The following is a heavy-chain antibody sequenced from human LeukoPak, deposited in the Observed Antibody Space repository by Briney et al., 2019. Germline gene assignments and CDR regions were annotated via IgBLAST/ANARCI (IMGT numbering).Heavy chain of an antibody. CDR2: INHSGST. CDR3: ARYCSCGSCYDESEY. J-gene: IGHJ4*02. D-gene: IGHD2-15*01. Sequence: PSETLSLTCAVYGGSFSGYYWSWIRQPPGKGLEWIGEINHSGSTNYNPSLKSRVTISVDTSKNQFSLKLSSVTAADTAVYYCARYCSCGSCYDESEYWGQGTLVTVSS. V-gene: IGHV4-34*01. CDR1: GGSFSGYY.